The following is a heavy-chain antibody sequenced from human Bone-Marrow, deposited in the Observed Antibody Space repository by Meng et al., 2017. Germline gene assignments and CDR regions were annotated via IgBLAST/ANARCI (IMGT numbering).Heavy chain of an antibody. J-gene: IGHJ4*02. CDR1: GYSFTSYW. D-gene: IGHD4-17*01. Sequence: GEPLKISCKGSGYSFTSYWIGWVRQMPGKGLEWMGIIYPGDSDTRYSPSFQGQVTISADKSISTAYLQWSSLKASDTAMYYCARGSYGDYQRDYFDYWGQGTLVTVSS. CDR3: ARGSYGDYQRDYFDY. CDR2: IYPGDSDT. V-gene: IGHV5-51*01.